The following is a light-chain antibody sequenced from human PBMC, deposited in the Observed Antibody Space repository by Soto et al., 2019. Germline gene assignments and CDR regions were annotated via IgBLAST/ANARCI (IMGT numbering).Light chain of an antibody. J-gene: IGKJ1*01. CDR1: QSVNSGY. CDR2: GAS. V-gene: IGKV3-20*01. Sequence: EIVLTQSPGTLSLSPGERATLSCRASQSVNSGYLAWYQQKPGQAPRLLIYGASSRATGIPDRFSGSGSGTDFTLTISRLEPEDFAVYYCQQYGSSPRTFGQGTKVDIK. CDR3: QQYGSSPRT.